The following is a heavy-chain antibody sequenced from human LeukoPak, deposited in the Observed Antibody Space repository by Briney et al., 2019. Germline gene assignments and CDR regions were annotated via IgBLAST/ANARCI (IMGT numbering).Heavy chain of an antibody. Sequence: GGSLRLSCAASGFTFSDYYMSWIRQAPGKGLVWVSRINSDGSSTSYADSVKGRFTISRDNAKNTLYLQMNSLRAEDTAVYYCARAPTIPYYDILTGYWTPNWFDPWGQGTLVTVSS. V-gene: IGHV3-74*01. CDR1: GFTFSDYY. CDR2: INSDGSST. D-gene: IGHD3-9*01. J-gene: IGHJ5*02. CDR3: ARAPTIPYYDILTGYWTPNWFDP.